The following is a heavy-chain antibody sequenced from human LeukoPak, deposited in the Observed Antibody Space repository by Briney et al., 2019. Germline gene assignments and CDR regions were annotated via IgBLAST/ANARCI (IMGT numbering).Heavy chain of an antibody. Sequence: SETLSLTCAVYGGSFSGYYWSWIRQPPGKGLEWIGEINHSGSTNYNPSLKSRVTISVDTSKSQFSLKLSSVTAADTAVYYCARVLTYVWGSYRRSSNFDYWGQGTLATVSS. J-gene: IGHJ4*02. V-gene: IGHV4-34*01. CDR3: ARVLTYVWGSYRRSSNFDY. CDR1: GGSFSGYY. D-gene: IGHD3-16*02. CDR2: INHSGST.